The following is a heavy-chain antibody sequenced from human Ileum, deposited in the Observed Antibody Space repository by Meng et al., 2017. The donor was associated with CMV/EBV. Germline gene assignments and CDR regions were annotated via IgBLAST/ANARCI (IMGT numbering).Heavy chain of an antibody. J-gene: IGHJ4*01. CDR3: VRGQVYFDF. Sequence: GESLKISCAASGFTVSSNYMSWVRQAPGKGLEWVSVIYSGGSTYYADSVKGRFTISRDNSKNTLFLQMNSLRAEDTAVYYCVRGQVYFDFWGHGALVTVSS. CDR1: GFTVSSNY. CDR2: IYSGGST. V-gene: IGHV3-53*05.